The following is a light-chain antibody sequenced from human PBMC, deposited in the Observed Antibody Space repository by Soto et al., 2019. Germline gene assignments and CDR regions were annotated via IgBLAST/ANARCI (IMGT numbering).Light chain of an antibody. CDR1: QSVTSY. V-gene: IGKV3-11*01. J-gene: IGKJ3*01. CDR2: DAS. Sequence: EIVLTQSPATLSLSPGERATLSCRASQSVTSYLAWYQQKPGQAPRLLIYDASNRATGIPARFSSSGSGTDFSLTINSLEPEDFAVYYCQQRSNWPLTFGPGTKVDI. CDR3: QQRSNWPLT.